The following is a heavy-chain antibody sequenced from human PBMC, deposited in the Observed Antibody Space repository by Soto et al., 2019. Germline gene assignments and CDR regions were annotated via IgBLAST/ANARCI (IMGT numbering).Heavy chain of an antibody. Sequence: SETLSLTCTVSGGSISSGGYYWSWIRQHPGKGLEWIGYIYYSGSTYYNPSLKSRVTISVDTSKNQFSLKLSSVTAADTAVYYCASEDRSFYYFDYWGQGTLVTVSS. CDR1: GGSISSGGYY. D-gene: IGHD3-22*01. J-gene: IGHJ4*02. V-gene: IGHV4-31*03. CDR3: ASEDRSFYYFDY. CDR2: IYYSGST.